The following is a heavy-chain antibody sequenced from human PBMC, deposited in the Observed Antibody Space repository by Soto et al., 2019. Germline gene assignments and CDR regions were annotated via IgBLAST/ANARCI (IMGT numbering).Heavy chain of an antibody. CDR1: GFNFGNYA. Sequence: LRLSCTGSGFNFGNYALSWVRQAPGKGPEWVGFIRSEAYGGTTDYAASVKGRFIISRDDSKSIAYLEINSLQTDDTAVYYCTRYYYESSGYYVYWGQGTLVTVSS. J-gene: IGHJ4*02. D-gene: IGHD3-22*01. CDR3: TRYYYESSGYYVY. V-gene: IGHV3-49*04. CDR2: IRSEAYGGTT.